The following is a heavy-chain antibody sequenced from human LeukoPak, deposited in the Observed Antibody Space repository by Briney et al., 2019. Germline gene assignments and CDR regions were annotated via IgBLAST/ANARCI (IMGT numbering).Heavy chain of an antibody. CDR1: GFTFSSYW. V-gene: IGHV3-7*04. CDR2: IKQDGSEK. CDR3: ARGGLVPIFGVVIERGLDY. J-gene: IGHJ4*02. D-gene: IGHD3-3*01. Sequence: GGSLRLSCAASGFTFSSYWMSWVRQAPGKGLEWVANIKQDGSEKYYVDSVKGRFTISRDNAKNSLYLQMNSLRAEDTAVYYCARGGLVPIFGVVIERGLDYWGQGTLVTVSS.